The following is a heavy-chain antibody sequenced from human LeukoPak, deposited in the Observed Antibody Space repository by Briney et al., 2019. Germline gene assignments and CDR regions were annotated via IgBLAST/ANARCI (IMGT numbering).Heavy chain of an antibody. D-gene: IGHD2-2*01. J-gene: IGHJ4*02. CDR2: ISSSSSYI. CDR3: AREVREYQLLGSIDY. Sequence: PGGSLRLSCAASGFTFGSYSMNWVRQAPGKGLEWVSSISSSSSYIYYADSVKGRFTISRDNAKNSLYLQMNSLRAEDTAVYYCAREVREYQLLGSIDYWGQGTLVTVSS. CDR1: GFTFGSYS. V-gene: IGHV3-21*01.